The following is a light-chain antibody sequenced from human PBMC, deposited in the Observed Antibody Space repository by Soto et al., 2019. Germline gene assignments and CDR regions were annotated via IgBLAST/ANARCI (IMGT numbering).Light chain of an antibody. Sequence: EIVLTQSPATLSLSPGERAALSCRASQSVSNYLAWYQQKPGQAPRLLIYGASNRATGVPARFSGSGSGTDFTLTISTLEPDDFAVYYCQQRSNWLTFGGGTKVQIK. CDR1: QSVSNY. V-gene: IGKV3-11*01. CDR2: GAS. J-gene: IGKJ4*01. CDR3: QQRSNWLT.